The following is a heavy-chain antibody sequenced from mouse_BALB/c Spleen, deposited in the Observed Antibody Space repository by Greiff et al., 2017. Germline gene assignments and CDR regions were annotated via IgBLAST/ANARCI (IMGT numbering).Heavy chain of an antibody. J-gene: IGHJ1*01. CDR2: ISYSGST. CDR1: GYSITSDYA. V-gene: IGHV3-2*02. CDR3: ARCYYYGSSYWYFDV. Sequence: EVKLLESGPGLVKPSQSLSLTCTVTGYSITSDYAWNWIRQFPGNKLEWMGYISYSGSTSYNPSLKSRISITRDTSKNQFFLQLNSVTTEDTATYYCARCYYYGSSYWYFDVWGAGTTVTVSS. D-gene: IGHD1-1*01.